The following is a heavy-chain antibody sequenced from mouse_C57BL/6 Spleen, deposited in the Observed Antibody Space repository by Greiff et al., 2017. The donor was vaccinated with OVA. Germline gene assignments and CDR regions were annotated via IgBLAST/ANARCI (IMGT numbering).Heavy chain of an antibody. J-gene: IGHJ4*01. V-gene: IGHV5-9-1*02. Sequence: EVMLVESGEGLVKPGGSLKLSCAASGFTFSSYAMSWVRQTPEKRLEWVAYISSGGDYFYYADTVKGRLPISRDNARNTLYLRMSSLKSEDAAMYYCTREGGYDVGYAMDYWGQGTSVTVSS. CDR2: ISSGGDYF. D-gene: IGHD2-2*01. CDR3: TREGGYDVGYAMDY. CDR1: GFTFSSYA.